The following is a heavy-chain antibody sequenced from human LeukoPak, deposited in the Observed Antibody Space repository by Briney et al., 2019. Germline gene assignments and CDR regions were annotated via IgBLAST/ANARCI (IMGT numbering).Heavy chain of an antibody. CDR2: ISSSGSTI. V-gene: IGHV3-48*04. D-gene: IGHD5-12*01. CDR1: GFTFSSYA. J-gene: IGHJ4*02. Sequence: GGSLRLSCAASGFTFSSYAMSWVRQAPGKGLEWVSYISSSGSTIYYADSVKGRFTISRDNAKNSLYLQMNSLRAEDTAVYYCARERRGYSGYDYWGQGTLVTVSS. CDR3: ARERRGYSGYDY.